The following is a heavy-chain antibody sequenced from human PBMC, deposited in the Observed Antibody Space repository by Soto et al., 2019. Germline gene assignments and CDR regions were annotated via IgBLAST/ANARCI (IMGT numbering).Heavy chain of an antibody. CDR1: GFSLSTSGVG. V-gene: IGHV2-5*02. Sequence: QITLKESGPTLVKPTQTLTLTCTFSGFSLSTSGVGVGWIRQPPGKALEWLALIYWDDDKRYSPSLKSRLTITKDTSKNQVVLTMTNMDPVDTATYYCARAPSSGWYPSGWFDPWGQGTLVTVSS. D-gene: IGHD6-19*01. J-gene: IGHJ5*02. CDR3: ARAPSSGWYPSGWFDP. CDR2: IYWDDDK.